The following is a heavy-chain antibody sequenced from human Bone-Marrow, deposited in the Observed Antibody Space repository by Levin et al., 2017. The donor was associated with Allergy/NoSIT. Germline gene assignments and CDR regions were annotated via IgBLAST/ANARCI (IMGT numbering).Heavy chain of an antibody. D-gene: IGHD2-2*01. Sequence: GGSLRLSCAASGFTFSSYGMHWVRQAPGKGLEWVAVIWYDGSNKYYADSVKGRFTISRDNSKNTLYLQMNSLRAEDTAVYYCARDSGYQLLLAGNWFDTWGQGTLVTVSS. CDR2: IWYDGSNK. V-gene: IGHV3-33*01. J-gene: IGHJ5*02. CDR3: ARDSGYQLLLAGNWFDT. CDR1: GFTFSSYG.